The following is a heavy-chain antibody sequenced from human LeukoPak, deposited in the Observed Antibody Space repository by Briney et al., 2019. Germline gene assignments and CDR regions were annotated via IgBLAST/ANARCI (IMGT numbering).Heavy chain of an antibody. D-gene: IGHD4-17*01. CDR3: ARTPATTWTNHFDY. CDR1: GGSISTYY. J-gene: IGHJ4*02. V-gene: IGHV4-59*01. CDR2: MYYSGST. Sequence: SETLSLTCTVSGGSISTYYWNWIRQSPGKVLEWIGYMYYSGSTNYNPSLKSRVTISVATSKNESSLKLSSVTAADTAVYYCARTPATTWTNHFDYWGQGTLVTVSS.